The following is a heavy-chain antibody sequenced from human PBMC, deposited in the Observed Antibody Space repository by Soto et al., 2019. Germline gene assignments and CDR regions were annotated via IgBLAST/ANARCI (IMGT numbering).Heavy chain of an antibody. Sequence: ASVKVSCKAAGYTFTGYYMHWVRQAPGQGLEWMGWINPNSGGTNYAQKFQGWVTMTRDTSISTAYMELSRLRSDDTAVYYCARALRGIAAAGTDAFDIWGQGTMVTV. J-gene: IGHJ3*02. CDR3: ARALRGIAAAGTDAFDI. CDR2: INPNSGGT. V-gene: IGHV1-2*04. D-gene: IGHD6-13*01. CDR1: GYTFTGYY.